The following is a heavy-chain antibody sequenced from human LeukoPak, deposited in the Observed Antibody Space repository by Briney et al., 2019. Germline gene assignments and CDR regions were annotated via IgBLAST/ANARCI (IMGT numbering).Heavy chain of an antibody. V-gene: IGHV1-18*01. J-gene: IGHJ4*02. CDR1: GYTFTSYG. Sequence: ASVKVSCKASGYTFTSYGISWVRQAPGQGLEWMGWISAYNGNTNYAQKLQGRVTMTTDTSTSTAYMELRSLRSDDTAVYYCARDQPFREMSSSSPFDYWGQGTLVTVSS. CDR2: ISAYNGNT. D-gene: IGHD6-6*01. CDR3: ARDQPFREMSSSSPFDY.